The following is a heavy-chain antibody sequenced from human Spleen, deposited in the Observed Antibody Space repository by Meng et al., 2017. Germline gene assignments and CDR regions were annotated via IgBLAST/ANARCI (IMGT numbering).Heavy chain of an antibody. CDR1: GYTFTAYW. CDR3: VRDEDISAAGKLFGDY. CDR2: IDPRSGDT. J-gene: IGHJ4*02. Sequence: QVRLWQSVAEVNNPGASVKVSCKPSGYTFTAYWLHWVRQAPGQGLDWMGRIDPRSGDTQYAQKFQGRVTMTRDTSISTTYMELSRLRSDDTAVYYCVRDEDISAAGKLFGDYWGQGTLVTVSS. V-gene: IGHV1-2*06. D-gene: IGHD6-13*01.